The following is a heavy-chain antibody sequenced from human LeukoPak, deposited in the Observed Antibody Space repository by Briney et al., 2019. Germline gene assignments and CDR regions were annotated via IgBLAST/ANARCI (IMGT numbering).Heavy chain of an antibody. J-gene: IGHJ4*02. CDR1: GFTFDDYA. D-gene: IGHD3-16*01. Sequence: PGGSLRLSCAVSGFTFDDYAMHWVRQAPGKGLEWVSGISWNSGSIGYADSVKGRFTISRDNAKNSLYLQMNSLRAEDTALYYCAKARGSAFDYWGQGTLVTVSS. V-gene: IGHV3-9*01. CDR3: AKARGSAFDY. CDR2: ISWNSGSI.